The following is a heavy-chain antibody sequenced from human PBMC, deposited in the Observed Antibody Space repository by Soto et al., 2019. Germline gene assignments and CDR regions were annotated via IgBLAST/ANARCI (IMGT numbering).Heavy chain of an antibody. D-gene: IGHD3-3*01. J-gene: IGHJ4*02. CDR3: AKDKGYYDFWSGYYDYFDY. Sequence: GGSLRLSCAASGFTFSSYAMSWVRQAPGKGLEWVSAISGSGGSTYYADSVKGRFTISRDNSKNTLYLQMNSLRAEDTAVYYCAKDKGYYDFWSGYYDYFDYWGQGTLVTVSS. CDR1: GFTFSSYA. CDR2: ISGSGGST. V-gene: IGHV3-23*01.